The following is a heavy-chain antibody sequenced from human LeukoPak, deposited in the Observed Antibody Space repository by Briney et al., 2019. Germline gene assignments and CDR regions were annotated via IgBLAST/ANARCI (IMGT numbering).Heavy chain of an antibody. Sequence: SETLSLTCTVSGGSISSYYWSWIRQPPGKGLEWIGYIYYSGSTNYNLSLKSRVTISVDTSKNQFSLKLSSVTAADTAVYYCARGVFELGGIAAADDYYFDYWGQGTLVTVSS. CDR3: ARGVFELGGIAAADDYYFDY. V-gene: IGHV4-59*01. D-gene: IGHD6-13*01. CDR2: IYYSGST. CDR1: GGSISSYY. J-gene: IGHJ4*02.